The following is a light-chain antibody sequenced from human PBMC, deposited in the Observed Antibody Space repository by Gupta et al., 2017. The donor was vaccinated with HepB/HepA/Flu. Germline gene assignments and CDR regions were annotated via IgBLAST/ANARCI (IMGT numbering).Light chain of an antibody. J-gene: IGLJ3*02. Sequence: QSALTQPAPLSGSPGPPIPMPCPGTSSDGGNYNLVSWYQQHPDKAPKLIIYEVTDRPSGVSNRFSGSKSGNTASLTVSGLQAEDEADYYCCSYAGNNIWLFGGGTKLTVL. CDR2: EVT. V-gene: IGLV2-23*02. CDR3: CSYAGNNIWL. CDR1: SSDGGNYNL.